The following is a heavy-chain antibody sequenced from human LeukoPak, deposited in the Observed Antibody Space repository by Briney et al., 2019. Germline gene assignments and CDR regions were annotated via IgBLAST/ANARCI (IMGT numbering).Heavy chain of an antibody. CDR1: GFTFSSYE. CDR2: ISRSGSNK. CDR3: ARDFGSTTVAPDYFDY. D-gene: IGHD4-17*01. J-gene: IGHJ4*02. V-gene: IGHV3-48*03. Sequence: GGSLRLSCAASGFTFSSYEMNWVRQAPGKGLEWVSYISRSGSNKHYADSVKGRFTISRDNAKNSLYLQMNSLRAEDTAVYYCARDFGSTTVAPDYFDYWGQGTLVTVFS.